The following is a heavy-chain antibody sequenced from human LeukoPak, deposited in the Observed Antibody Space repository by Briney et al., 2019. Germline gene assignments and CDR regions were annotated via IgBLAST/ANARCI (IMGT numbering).Heavy chain of an antibody. D-gene: IGHD2/OR15-2a*01. CDR1: GVSIKNHY. V-gene: IGHV4-59*08. J-gene: IGHJ5*02. CDR3: ARQTVIIPTGMEGPWFDP. Sequence: SETLSLTCTVSGVSIKNHYWSWIRQPPGKGLEWIANIYYAGSSNYNPSLKSRVSVSIDASKNHLSLQLTSVTAADTAIYYCARQTVIIPTGMEGPWFDPWGQGTLVTVSS. CDR2: IYYAGSS.